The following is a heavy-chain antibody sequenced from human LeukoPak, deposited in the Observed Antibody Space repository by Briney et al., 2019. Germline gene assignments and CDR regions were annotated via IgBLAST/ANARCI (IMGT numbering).Heavy chain of an antibody. Sequence: SETLSLTCAVYGGSFSGYYWSWIRQPPGKGLEWIGSIYYSGSTYYNPSLKSRVTISVDTSTNQFSLKLNSVTAADTAVYYCASRVGSMPLDYWGQGTLVTVSS. CDR3: ASRVGSMPLDY. CDR2: IYYSGST. J-gene: IGHJ4*02. CDR1: GGSFSGYY. V-gene: IGHV4-34*01. D-gene: IGHD2/OR15-2a*01.